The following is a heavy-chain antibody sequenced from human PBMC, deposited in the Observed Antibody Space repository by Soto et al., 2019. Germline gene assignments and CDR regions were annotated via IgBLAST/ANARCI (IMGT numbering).Heavy chain of an antibody. CDR2: INHSGST. CDR3: ARLPTVTRVAP. Sequence: PSETLSLTCAVYGGSFSGYYWSWIRQPPGKGLEWIGEINHSGSTNYNPSLKSRVTISVDTSKNQFSLKLSSVTAADTAVYYCARLPTVTRVAPWGQGTLVTVSS. J-gene: IGHJ5*02. CDR1: GGSFSGYY. D-gene: IGHD4-17*01. V-gene: IGHV4-34*01.